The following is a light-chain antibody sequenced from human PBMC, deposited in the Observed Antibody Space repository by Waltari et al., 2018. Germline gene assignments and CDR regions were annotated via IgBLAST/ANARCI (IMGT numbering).Light chain of an antibody. J-gene: IGKJ1*01. V-gene: IGKV4-1*01. Sequence: DIVMTQSPDSLAVSLGERATINCKSSQSVLYSSNNKNYFAWYQLKPGQPPKLLIYWASTRESGVPDRFSGSGSGTDFTLTISSLQAEDVAVYYCQQYYSTPTFGQGTKVEIK. CDR3: QQYYSTPT. CDR2: WAS. CDR1: QSVLYSSNNKNY.